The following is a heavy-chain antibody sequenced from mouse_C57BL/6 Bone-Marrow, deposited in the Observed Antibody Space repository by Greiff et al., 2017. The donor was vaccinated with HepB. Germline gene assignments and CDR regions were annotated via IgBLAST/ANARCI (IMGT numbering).Heavy chain of an antibody. J-gene: IGHJ2*01. D-gene: IGHD1-1*01. CDR2: IHPNSGST. CDR3: ARGPRYYGSSYDY. V-gene: IGHV1-64*01. Sequence: QVQLQQPGAELVKPGASVKLSCKASGYTFTSYWMHWVKQRPGQGLEWIGMIHPNSGSTNYNEKFKSKATLTVDKSSSTAYMQLSSLTSEDSAVYYCARGPRYYGSSYDYWGQGTTRTVSS. CDR1: GYTFTSYW.